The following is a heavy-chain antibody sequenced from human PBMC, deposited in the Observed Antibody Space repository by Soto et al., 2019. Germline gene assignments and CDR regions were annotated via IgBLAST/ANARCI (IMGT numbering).Heavy chain of an antibody. CDR1: GGSISSGSFY. J-gene: IGHJ4*02. V-gene: IGHV4-31*03. CDR3: ARTTFYDIFTAYYSLFDY. Sequence: QVQLQESGPGLVKPSQTLTLTCTVSGGSISSGSFYWSWIRQHPGKGVEWIGPIFDSGSSYYNPSLESRVSILVDTSKNQFSLQLSAVTAADTAVYFCARTTFYDIFTAYYSLFDYWGQGTLVTVSS. CDR2: IFDSGSS. D-gene: IGHD3-9*01.